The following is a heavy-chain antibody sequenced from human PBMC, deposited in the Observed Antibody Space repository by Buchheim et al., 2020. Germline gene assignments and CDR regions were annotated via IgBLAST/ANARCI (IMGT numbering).Heavy chain of an antibody. Sequence: QVHLVESGGGEVQPGGSLRLSCGASGFTFNIHAMHWVRQAPGKGLEWMTSISHDGKVIFYTDSVKGRFTISRDNSKNMLYLHMNGLRPDDTAVYYCATNPYREYWFDPWGQGNL. CDR2: ISHDGKVI. CDR3: ATNPYREYWFDP. V-gene: IGHV3-30*04. CDR1: GFTFNIHA. J-gene: IGHJ5*02.